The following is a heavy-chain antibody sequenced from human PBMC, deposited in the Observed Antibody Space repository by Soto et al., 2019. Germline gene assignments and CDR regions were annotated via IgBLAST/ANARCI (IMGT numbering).Heavy chain of an antibody. J-gene: IGHJ4*02. Sequence: QVQLVESGGGVVQPGRSLRLSCAASGFTFSSYAMQWVRQAPGKGLEWVAVISYDGSNKYYADSVKGRFTISRDNSKNTLYLQMNSLRAEDTAVYYCARPDYGSGSYPDYWGQRTLVTVSS. CDR3: ARPDYGSGSYPDY. CDR2: ISYDGSNK. D-gene: IGHD3-10*01. CDR1: GFTFSSYA. V-gene: IGHV3-30-3*01.